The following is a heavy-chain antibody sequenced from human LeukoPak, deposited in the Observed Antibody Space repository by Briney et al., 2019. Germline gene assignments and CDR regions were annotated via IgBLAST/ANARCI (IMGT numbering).Heavy chain of an antibody. CDR1: GVSISSGGYY. Sequence: SETLSLTCTVSGVSISSGGYYWSWIRQHPGKGLEWIGFIFYCGSTYYNPSLKSRVTISVDTSKNQFSLKLNSVTAADTAVYYCARDLKGGAYCGGDCYPGGFDPWGQGTLVTVSS. CDR2: IFYCGST. J-gene: IGHJ5*02. D-gene: IGHD2-21*02. CDR3: ARDLKGGAYCGGDCYPGGFDP. V-gene: IGHV4-31*03.